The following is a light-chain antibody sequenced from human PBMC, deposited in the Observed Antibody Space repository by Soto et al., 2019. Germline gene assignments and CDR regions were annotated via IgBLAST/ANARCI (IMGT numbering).Light chain of an antibody. Sequence: QSALTQPASVSGSPGQSITISCAGTMRDVGAYNLVSWYQQHPGRVPQLIIYEVRNRPSGISFRFSGSKSGNTASLTISGLQAEDEADYYYSSFTSKSTLIFGGGTKVTVL. J-gene: IGLJ2*01. CDR3: SSFTSKSTLI. CDR2: EVR. CDR1: MRDVGAYNL. V-gene: IGLV2-14*01.